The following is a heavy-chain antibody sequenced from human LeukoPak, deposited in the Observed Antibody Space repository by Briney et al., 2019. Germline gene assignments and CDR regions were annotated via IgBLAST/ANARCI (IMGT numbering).Heavy chain of an antibody. CDR1: GFTFSNYA. CDR3: ARDALRYFDY. CDR2: ISYDGSNK. V-gene: IGHV3-30-3*01. D-gene: IGHD2-15*01. J-gene: IGHJ4*02. Sequence: PGGSLRLSCAASGFTFSNYAMHWVRQAPGKGLEWVAVISYDGSNKYYADSVKGRFTISRDNSKNTLYLQMNSLRAEDTAVYYCARDALRYFDYWGQGTLVTVSS.